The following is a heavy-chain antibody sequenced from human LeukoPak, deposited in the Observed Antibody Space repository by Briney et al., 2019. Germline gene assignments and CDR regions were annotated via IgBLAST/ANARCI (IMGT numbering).Heavy chain of an antibody. Sequence: ASVKVSCKASGYTFTGYYMHWVRQAPGQGLEWMGGFDPEDGETIYAQKFQGRVTMTEDTSTDTAYMELSSLRSEDTAVYYCATVPYDILTGYYTPRLDYWGQGTLVTVSS. CDR2: FDPEDGET. CDR3: ATVPYDILTGYYTPRLDY. CDR1: GYTFTGYY. J-gene: IGHJ4*02. D-gene: IGHD3-9*01. V-gene: IGHV1-24*01.